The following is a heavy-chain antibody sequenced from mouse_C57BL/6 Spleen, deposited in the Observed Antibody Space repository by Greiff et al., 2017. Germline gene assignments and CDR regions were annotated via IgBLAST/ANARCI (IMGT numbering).Heavy chain of an antibody. V-gene: IGHV1-9*01. CDR3: ARGGEFAY. Sequence: QVQLQQSGAELMKPGASVKLSCKATGYTFTGYWIEWVKQRPGHGLEWIGEIIPGSSSTNYREKFKGKATFTAEISSNTTYMQLSSLTTEDSASYYCARGGEFAYWGQGTLVTVSA. J-gene: IGHJ3*01. CDR1: GYTFTGYW. CDR2: IIPGSSST.